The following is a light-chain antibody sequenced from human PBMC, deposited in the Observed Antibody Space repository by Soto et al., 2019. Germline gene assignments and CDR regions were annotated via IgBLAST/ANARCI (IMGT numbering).Light chain of an antibody. J-gene: IGLJ3*02. CDR2: DVS. V-gene: IGLV2-11*01. CDR1: NSYIGNYNY. Sequence: QSVLTQPRSVSGSPGQSGTISCTGTNSYIGNYNYVSWYQQHPGKAPKVMIYDVSKRPSGVPDRFPGSKSGNTASLTISGLQDEDEADYYCCSYPGSHTWVFGGGTKLTVL. CDR3: CSYPGSHTWV.